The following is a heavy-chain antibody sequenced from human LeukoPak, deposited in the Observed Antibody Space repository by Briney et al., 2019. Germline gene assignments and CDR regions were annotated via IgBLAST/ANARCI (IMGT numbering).Heavy chain of an antibody. CDR1: GFTLTYYA. J-gene: IGHJ4*02. Sequence: GGALRLSCAASGFTLTYYAMHWVRQAPGKGLEWVAVTSYDGNKKYYADSVKGRFTISRDSSKNTLYLQMSSLRAEDTAVYYCARSPYGSGGGIDYWGQGTLVTVSS. CDR3: ARSPYGSGGGIDY. CDR2: TSYDGNKK. V-gene: IGHV3-30*15. D-gene: IGHD3-10*01.